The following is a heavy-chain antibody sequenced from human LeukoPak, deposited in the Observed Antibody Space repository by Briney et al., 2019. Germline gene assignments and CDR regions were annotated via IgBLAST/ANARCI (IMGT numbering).Heavy chain of an antibody. CDR3: ARGRTSYYDSHDAFDV. D-gene: IGHD3-22*01. V-gene: IGHV3-21*01. J-gene: IGHJ3*01. CDR1: GFTFSTHR. Sequence: PGGSLRLSCAAAGFTFSTHRIVWVRQAPGEGLEWVSSISRSSNYIYYADSVKGRFTVSRDNAKNSVYLQMNSLRAEDTAMYYCARGRTSYYDSHDAFDVWGQGTLVTVSS. CDR2: ISRSSNYI.